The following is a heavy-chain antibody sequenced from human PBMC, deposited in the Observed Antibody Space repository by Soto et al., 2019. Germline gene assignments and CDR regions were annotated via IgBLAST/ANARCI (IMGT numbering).Heavy chain of an antibody. CDR1: GFTFSSYG. D-gene: IGHD3-22*01. V-gene: IGHV3-30*03. Sequence: GGSLRLSCAASGFTFSSYGMHWVRQAPGKGLEWVAVISYDGSNKYYADSVKGRFTISRDNSKNMVYLQMNSLRAEDTAVYYCARESPGSSAYYQIDYWGQGTLVTVSS. CDR2: ISYDGSNK. J-gene: IGHJ4*02. CDR3: ARESPGSSAYYQIDY.